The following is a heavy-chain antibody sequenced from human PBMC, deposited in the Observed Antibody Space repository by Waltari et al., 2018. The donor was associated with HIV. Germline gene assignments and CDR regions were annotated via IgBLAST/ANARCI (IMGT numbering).Heavy chain of an antibody. CDR2: IWYDGSNK. CDR3: AKDRRRWELLGLPDY. J-gene: IGHJ4*02. D-gene: IGHD1-26*01. Sequence: QVQLVESGGGVVQPGRSLRLSCAASGFTFSSYGMHWVRQAPGKGLEWVAVIWYDGSNKYYADSVKGRFTISRDNSKNTLYLQMNSLRAEDTAMYYCAKDRRRWELLGLPDYWGQGTLVTVSS. V-gene: IGHV3-30*18. CDR1: GFTFSSYG.